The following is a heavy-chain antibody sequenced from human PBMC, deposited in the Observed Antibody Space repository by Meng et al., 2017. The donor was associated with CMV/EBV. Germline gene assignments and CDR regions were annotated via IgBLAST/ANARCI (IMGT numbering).Heavy chain of an antibody. D-gene: IGHD1-1*01. CDR1: GGSISRGSYY. V-gene: IGHV4-61*02. Sequence: QVQLQEAVPGMVKPSQTLSLTCTVSGGSISRGSYYWSWIRQPAGKGLEWIGRIYTSGSTNYNPSLKSRVTISVDTSKNQFSLKLSSVTAADTAVYYCAREAFKVLFFPFDPWGQGTLVTVSS. CDR3: AREAFKVLFFPFDP. J-gene: IGHJ5*02. CDR2: IYTSGST.